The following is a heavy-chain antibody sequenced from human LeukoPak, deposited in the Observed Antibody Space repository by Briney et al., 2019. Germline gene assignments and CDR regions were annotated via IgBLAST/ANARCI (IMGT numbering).Heavy chain of an antibody. V-gene: IGHV1-18*01. CDR2: ISAYNGNT. CDR1: GYTFTSYG. D-gene: IGHD6-19*01. CDR3: ARGRGKAVAGRVACPPGEVCRGVVGPRLVDDYFDY. J-gene: IGHJ4*02. Sequence: GASVKVSCKASGYTFTSYGISWVRQAPGQGLEWMGWISAYNGNTNYAQKLQGRVTMTTDTSTSTAYMELRSLRSDDTAVYYCARGRGKAVAGRVACPPGEVCRGVVGPRLVDDYFDYWGQGTLVTVSS.